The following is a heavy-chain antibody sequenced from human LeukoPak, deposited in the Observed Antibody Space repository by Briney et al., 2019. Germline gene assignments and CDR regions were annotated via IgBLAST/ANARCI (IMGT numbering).Heavy chain of an antibody. Sequence: GGSLRLSCAVSGFTFSSYAMSWVRQAPGKGLEWVSAISGSGGSTYYADSVKGRFTISRDNSKNTLYLQMNSLRAEDTAVYYCAKSSAMVRGAQFDYWGQGTLVTVSS. J-gene: IGHJ4*02. D-gene: IGHD3-10*01. V-gene: IGHV3-23*01. CDR1: GFTFSSYA. CDR3: AKSSAMVRGAQFDY. CDR2: ISGSGGST.